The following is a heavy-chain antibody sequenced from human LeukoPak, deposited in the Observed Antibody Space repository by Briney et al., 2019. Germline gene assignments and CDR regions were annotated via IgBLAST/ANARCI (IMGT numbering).Heavy chain of an antibody. CDR3: ARAAIWPKNYYYYYMDV. V-gene: IGHV4-34*01. CDR2: INHSGST. J-gene: IGHJ6*03. D-gene: IGHD2-2*02. Sequence: SETLSLTCAVYGGSFSGYYWSWIRQPPGKGLEWIGEINHSGSTNYNPSLKSGVIISVDTSKNQFSLKLSSVTAADTAVYYCARAAIWPKNYYYYYMDVWGKGTTVTVSS. CDR1: GGSFSGYY.